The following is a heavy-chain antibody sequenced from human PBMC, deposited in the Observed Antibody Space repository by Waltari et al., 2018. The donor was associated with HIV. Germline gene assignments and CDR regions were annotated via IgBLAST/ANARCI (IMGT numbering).Heavy chain of an antibody. CDR2: IHHSGNV. J-gene: IGHJ4*02. CDR3: ARLRDYGDYGHYDF. D-gene: IGHD4-17*01. CDR1: GGPIKSSHW. Sequence: QVQLQESGPGLVRPSGTLFLTCGVTGGPIKSSHWWSWVRQPPGKGLEWIGDIHHSGNVNYNLSLKSRVTFSVDRSKNHLSLNLTSVTTADTATYFCARLRDYGDYGHYDFWGRGTLVVVSP. V-gene: IGHV4-4*02.